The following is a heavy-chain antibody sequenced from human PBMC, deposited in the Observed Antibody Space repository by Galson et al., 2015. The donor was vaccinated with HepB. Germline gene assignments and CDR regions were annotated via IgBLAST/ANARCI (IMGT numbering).Heavy chain of an antibody. V-gene: IGHV3-21*01. J-gene: IGHJ4*02. CDR3: ARDRGRGYYGSGRTGLFAY. CDR2: ISSSSSYI. Sequence: SLRLSCAASGFTFSSYSMNWVRQAPGKGLEWVSSISSSSSYIYYADSVKGRFTISRDNAKNSLYLQMNSLRAEDTAVYYCARDRGRGYYGSGRTGLFAYWGQGTLVTVSS. CDR1: GFTFSSYS. D-gene: IGHD3-10*01.